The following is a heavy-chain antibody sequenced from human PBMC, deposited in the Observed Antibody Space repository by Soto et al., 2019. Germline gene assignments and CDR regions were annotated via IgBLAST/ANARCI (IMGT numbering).Heavy chain of an antibody. CDR3: ASLGRHG. D-gene: IGHD3-16*01. CDR2: INQDGSGK. V-gene: IGHV3-7*01. Sequence: GGSLRLSRAASGFTFSDSWMGWARQVPGKGPEWVANINQDGSGKNYVDSVKGRFTISRDSAKNSLYLQMNSLRAEDTAVYYCASLGRHGWGQGTTVTVSS. CDR1: GFTFSDSW. J-gene: IGHJ6*02.